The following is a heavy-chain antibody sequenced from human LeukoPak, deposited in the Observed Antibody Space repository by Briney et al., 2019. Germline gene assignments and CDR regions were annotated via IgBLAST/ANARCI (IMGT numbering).Heavy chain of an antibody. J-gene: IGHJ4*02. Sequence: GGSLRLSCAASGFTFSSYGMSWVRQAPGKGLEWVSGIIGSGGSTYYADSVKGRFTISRDNSKNTLYLQMNSLRAEDTAVYYCAKRPSGYCSRTSCYLFDYWGQGTLVTVSS. CDR3: AKRPSGYCSRTSCYLFDY. CDR1: GFTFSSYG. D-gene: IGHD2-2*03. V-gene: IGHV3-23*01. CDR2: IIGSGGST.